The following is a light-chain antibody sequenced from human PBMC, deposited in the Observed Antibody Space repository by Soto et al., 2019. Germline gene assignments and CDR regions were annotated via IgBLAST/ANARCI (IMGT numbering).Light chain of an antibody. CDR3: SSYTSISTYV. CDR2: DVT. J-gene: IGLJ1*01. Sequence: SVLTQPASVSGSPGQSITISCTGTSSDVGGYNFVSWYQQHPDKAPKLMIYDVTNRPSGVSNRFSGSKSGNTASLTISGLQAEDEADYYCSSYTSISTYVFGTG. CDR1: SSDVGGYNF. V-gene: IGLV2-14*01.